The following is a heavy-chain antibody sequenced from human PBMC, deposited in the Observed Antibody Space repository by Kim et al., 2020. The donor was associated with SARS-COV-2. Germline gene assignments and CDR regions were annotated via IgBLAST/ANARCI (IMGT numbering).Heavy chain of an antibody. CDR2: SRDKTNRYTT. V-gene: IGHV3-72*01. CDR3: TRGGSGSSKEYFQF. D-gene: IGHD3-10*01. Sequence: GGSLRLSCAASGFTFSDYYMDWVRQAPGKGLEWVGRSRDKTNRYTTEYAASVRGRFIISRDDSRNSLYLQMNSLKTEDTAVYYCTRGGSGSSKEYFQFWGQGTQAIVSS. J-gene: IGHJ1*01. CDR1: GFTFSDYY.